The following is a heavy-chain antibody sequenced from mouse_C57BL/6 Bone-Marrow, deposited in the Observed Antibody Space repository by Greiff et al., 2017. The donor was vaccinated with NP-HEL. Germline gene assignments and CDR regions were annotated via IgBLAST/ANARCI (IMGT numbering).Heavy chain of an antibody. CDR2: ISNLAYSI. D-gene: IGHD4-1*01. Sequence: VQLKESGGGLVQPGGSLKLSCAASGFTFSDYGMAWVRQAPRKGPEWVAFISNLAYSIYYADTVTGRFTISRENAKNTLYLEMSSLRSEDTAMYYCARKRRLGSFAYWGQGTLVTVSA. J-gene: IGHJ3*01. CDR3: ARKRRLGSFAY. CDR1: GFTFSDYG. V-gene: IGHV5-15*01.